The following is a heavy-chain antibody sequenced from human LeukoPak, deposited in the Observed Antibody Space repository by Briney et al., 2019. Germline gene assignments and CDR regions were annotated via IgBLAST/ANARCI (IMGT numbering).Heavy chain of an antibody. Sequence: GGSLRLSCAASGFTVSSNYMSWVRQAPGKGLEWVSVIYSGGNTYYADSVKGRFTISRDNSKNTFYLQMNSLGAEDTAVYYCARGVSYGSGSYIGDPWGQGTLVTVSS. CDR1: GFTVSSNY. V-gene: IGHV3-53*01. J-gene: IGHJ5*02. D-gene: IGHD3-10*01. CDR2: IYSGGNT. CDR3: ARGVSYGSGSYIGDP.